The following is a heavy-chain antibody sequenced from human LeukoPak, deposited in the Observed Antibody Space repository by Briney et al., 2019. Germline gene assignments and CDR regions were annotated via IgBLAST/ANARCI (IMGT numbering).Heavy chain of an antibody. CDR1: GVSFISHS. J-gene: IGHJ5*02. CDR2: ISSTGSPL. D-gene: IGHD6-13*01. V-gene: IGHV3-48*01. Sequence: GGSLRLSCVGSGVSFISHSMNWVRQAPGKGLEWISYISSTGSPLFYADSVKGRFTISRDSAKTSLYLQMNSLRVEDTAIYYCAREYDSRARFDPWGQGTLVTVSS. CDR3: AREYDSRARFDP.